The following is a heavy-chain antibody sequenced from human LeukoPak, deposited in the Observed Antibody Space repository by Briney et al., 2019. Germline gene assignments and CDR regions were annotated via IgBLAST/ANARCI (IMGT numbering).Heavy chain of an antibody. J-gene: IGHJ4*02. CDR3: AREMGGYYDSSGSDY. D-gene: IGHD3-22*01. CDR2: ISSSSSYI. Sequence: PGGSLRLSCAASGFTVSSNYMNWVRQAPGKGLEWVSSISSSSSYISYADSVKGRFTISRDNAKNSLYLQMNSLRAEDTAVYYCAREMGGYYDSSGSDYWGQGTLVTVSS. CDR1: GFTVSSNY. V-gene: IGHV3-21*01.